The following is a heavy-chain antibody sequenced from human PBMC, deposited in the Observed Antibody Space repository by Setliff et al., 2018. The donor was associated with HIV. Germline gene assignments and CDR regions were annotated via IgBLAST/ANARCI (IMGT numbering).Heavy chain of an antibody. V-gene: IGHV4-39*01. CDR3: ASGYQYDSSGYYHVTPIDY. CDR1: GGSISSSSYY. Sequence: SETLSLTCTVSGGSISSSSYYWGCIRQPPGKGLEWIGSIYYTGSANYNPSLKSRVTMSVDTSKNQFSLKLSSVTAADTAVYYCASGYQYDSSGYYHVTPIDYWGQGTLVTVS. CDR2: IYYTGSA. J-gene: IGHJ4*02. D-gene: IGHD3-22*01.